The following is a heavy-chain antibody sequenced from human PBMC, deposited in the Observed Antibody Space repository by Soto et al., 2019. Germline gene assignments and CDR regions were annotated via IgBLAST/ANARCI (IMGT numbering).Heavy chain of an antibody. J-gene: IGHJ4*02. D-gene: IGHD2-2*02. CDR1: GYSFTSYW. CDR2: IYPGDSDT. V-gene: IGHV5-51*01. Sequence: GESLKISCKGSGYSFTSYWIGWVRQMPGKGLEWMGIIYPGDSDTRYGPSFQGQVTISADKSISTAYLQWSSLKASDTAMYYCATRADCSSTSCYTFTHFDYWGQGTLVTAPQ. CDR3: ATRADCSSTSCYTFTHFDY.